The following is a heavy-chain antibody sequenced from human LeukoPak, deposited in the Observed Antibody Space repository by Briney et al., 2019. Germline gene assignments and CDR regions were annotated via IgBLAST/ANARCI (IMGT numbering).Heavy chain of an antibody. Sequence: SETLSLTCTVSGGSISSGSYYWSWIRQPAGKGLEWIGRIYTSGGTNYNPSLKGRVTISVDTSKNQFSLKLSSVTAADTAVYYCARAGEMGVAILFDPWGQGTLVTVSS. J-gene: IGHJ5*02. CDR2: IYTSGGT. CDR3: ARAGEMGVAILFDP. CDR1: GGSISSGSYY. V-gene: IGHV4-61*02. D-gene: IGHD2-21*01.